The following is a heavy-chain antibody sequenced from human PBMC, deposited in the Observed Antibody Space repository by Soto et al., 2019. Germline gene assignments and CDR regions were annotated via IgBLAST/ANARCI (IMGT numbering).Heavy chain of an antibody. D-gene: IGHD2-2*02. J-gene: IGHJ6*02. CDR1: GDSVSSNSAA. V-gene: IGHV6-1*01. CDR2: TYYRSKWYN. CDR3: AREIVGIVVVPAAIHYYYYYGMDV. Sequence: PSQTLSLTCAISGDSVSSNSAAWNWIRQSPSRGLEWLGRTYYRSKWYNDYAVSVKRRITINPDTSKNQFSLQLNSVTPEDTAVYYCAREIVGIVVVPAAIHYYYYYGMDVWGQGTTVTVSS.